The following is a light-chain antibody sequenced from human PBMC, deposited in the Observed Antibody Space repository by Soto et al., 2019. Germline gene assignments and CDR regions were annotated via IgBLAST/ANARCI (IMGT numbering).Light chain of an antibody. Sequence: QAVVTQPPSVSGAPGQRVSISCTGSSTNIGAGYGVHWYQQRPGTAPKLLIYTNNQRPSGVPDRFSGSKSGTSASLAISGLQSEDEADYYCAAWDDSLNGRVFGTGTKLTVL. J-gene: IGLJ1*01. CDR2: TNN. V-gene: IGLV1-44*01. CDR1: STNIGAGYG. CDR3: AAWDDSLNGRV.